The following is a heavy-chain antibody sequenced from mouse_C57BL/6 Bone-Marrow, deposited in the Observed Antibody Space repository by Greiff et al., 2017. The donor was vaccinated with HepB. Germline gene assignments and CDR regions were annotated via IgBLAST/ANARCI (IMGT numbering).Heavy chain of an antibody. CDR1: GYSITSGYY. CDR3: ARDSNSYYYAMDY. V-gene: IGHV3-6*01. Sequence: EVQLQQSGPGLVKPSQSLSLTCSVTGYSITSGYYWNWIRQFPGNKLEWMGYISYDGSNNYNPSLKNRISITRDPSKNQFFLKLNSVTTEDTATYYCARDSNSYYYAMDYWGQGTSVTVSS. J-gene: IGHJ4*01. CDR2: ISYDGSN. D-gene: IGHD2-5*01.